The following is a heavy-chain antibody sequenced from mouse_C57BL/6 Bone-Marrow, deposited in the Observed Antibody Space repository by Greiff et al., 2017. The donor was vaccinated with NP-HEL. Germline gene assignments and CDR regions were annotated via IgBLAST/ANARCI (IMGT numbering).Heavy chain of an antibody. CDR2: INPSSGYT. D-gene: IGHD2-3*01. V-gene: IGHV1-4*01. Sequence: LVESGAELARPGASVKMSCKASGYTFTSYTMHWVKQRPGQGLEWIGYINPSSGYTKYNQKFKDKATLTADKSSSTAYMQLSSLTSEDSAVYYCARGGYYPFAYWGQGTLVTVSA. CDR3: ARGGYYPFAY. CDR1: GYTFTSYT. J-gene: IGHJ3*01.